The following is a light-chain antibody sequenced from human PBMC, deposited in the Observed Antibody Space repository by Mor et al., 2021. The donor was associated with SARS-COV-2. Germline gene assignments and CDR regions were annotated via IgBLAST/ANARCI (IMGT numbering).Light chain of an antibody. J-gene: IGKJ1*01. CDR3: QQYNYWPPWT. CDR1: QSVDSN. CDR2: GAS. V-gene: IGKV3-15*01. Sequence: LSYMGSQSVDSNLAWYQQTPGRAPRLLVFGASNRATGIPDRFSGSGAGTDFTLTIRSVQSEDFAIYYCQQYNYWPPWTFGQGTKVEIK.